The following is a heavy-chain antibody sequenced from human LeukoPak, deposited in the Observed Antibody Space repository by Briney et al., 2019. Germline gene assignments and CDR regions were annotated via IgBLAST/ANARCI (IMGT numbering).Heavy chain of an antibody. V-gene: IGHV1-8*01. CDR3: ARFSVTYYYYYGMDV. J-gene: IGHJ6*02. CDR1: GYTFTSYD. Sequence: ASVKVSCTASGYTFTSYDINWVRQATGQGLEWMGWMNPNSGNTGYAQKFQGRVTMTRNTSISTAYMELSSLRSEDTAVYYCARFSVTYYYYYGMDVWGQGTTVTVSS. D-gene: IGHD4-23*01. CDR2: MNPNSGNT.